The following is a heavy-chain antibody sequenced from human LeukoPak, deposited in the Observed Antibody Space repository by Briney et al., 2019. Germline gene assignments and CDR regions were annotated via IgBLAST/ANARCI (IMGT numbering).Heavy chain of an antibody. CDR2: IYSGGST. D-gene: IGHD3-10*01. Sequence: GGSLRLSCAASGFTVSSNYVSWVRQAPGKGLEWVSVIYSGGSTYYADSVKGRFTISRDNSKNTLYLQMNSLRAEDTAVYYCAKDSSGPSSGIAHYWGQGTLVTVSS. CDR1: GFTVSSNY. J-gene: IGHJ4*02. V-gene: IGHV3-53*05. CDR3: AKDSSGPSSGIAHY.